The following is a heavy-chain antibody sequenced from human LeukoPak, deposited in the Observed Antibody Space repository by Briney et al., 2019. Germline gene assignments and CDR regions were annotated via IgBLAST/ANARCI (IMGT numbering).Heavy chain of an antibody. J-gene: IGHJ6*02. CDR2: IYYSGST. CDR1: GGSISSSSYY. Sequence: SETLSLTCTVSGGSISSSSYYWGWIRQPPGKGLEWIGSIYYSGSTYYNPSLKSRVTISVDTSKNQFSLKLSSVTAADTAVYYCASEYYDILTGQSSNYYYGMDVWGQGTTVTVSS. D-gene: IGHD3-9*01. V-gene: IGHV4-39*01. CDR3: ASEYYDILTGQSSNYYYGMDV.